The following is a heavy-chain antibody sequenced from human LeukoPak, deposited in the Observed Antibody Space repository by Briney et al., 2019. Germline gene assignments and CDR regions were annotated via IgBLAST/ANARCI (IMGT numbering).Heavy chain of an antibody. D-gene: IGHD2-2*02. J-gene: IGHJ5*02. V-gene: IGHV1-69*05. CDR3: ARSVVVPAAIPNWFDP. CDR2: IIPIFGTA. Sequence: SVKVSCKASGYTFTSYAISWVRQAPGQGLEWMGGIIPIFGTANYAQKFQGRVTITTDESTSTAYMELSSLRSEDTAVYYCARSVVVPAAIPNWFDPWGQGTLVTVSS. CDR1: GYTFTSYA.